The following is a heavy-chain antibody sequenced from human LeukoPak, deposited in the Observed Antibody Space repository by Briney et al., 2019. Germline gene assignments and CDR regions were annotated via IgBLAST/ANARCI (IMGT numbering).Heavy chain of an antibody. CDR1: GYTFTSYD. J-gene: IGHJ5*02. V-gene: IGHV1-8*03. CDR3: ARGFRGWYSSSWYNWFDP. CDR2: MNPNSGNT. Sequence: ASVKVSCKASGYTFTSYDINWVRQATGQGLEWMGWMNPNSGNTGYAQKFQGRVTITRNTSISTAYMELSSLRSEDTAVYYCARGFRGWYSSSWYNWFDPWGQGTLVTVSS. D-gene: IGHD6-13*01.